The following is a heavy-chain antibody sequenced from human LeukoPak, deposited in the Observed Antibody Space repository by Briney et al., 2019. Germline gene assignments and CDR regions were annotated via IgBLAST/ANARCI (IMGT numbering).Heavy chain of an antibody. CDR2: INPSGGST. J-gene: IGHJ4*02. V-gene: IGHV1-46*01. CDR1: GYTFTSYY. Sequence: ASVKVSCKASGYTFTSYYMHWVRQAPGQGLEWMGIINPSGGSTSYAQKFQGRVTMTRDTSTSTVYMELSSLRSEDTAVYYCARAISRYYYDSSGYCDYWGQGTLATVSS. D-gene: IGHD3-22*01. CDR3: ARAISRYYYDSSGYCDY.